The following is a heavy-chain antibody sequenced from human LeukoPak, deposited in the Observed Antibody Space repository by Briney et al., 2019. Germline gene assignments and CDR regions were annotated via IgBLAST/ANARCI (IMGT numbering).Heavy chain of an antibody. J-gene: IGHJ4*02. CDR2: IRSKANSYAT. Sequence: PGGSLRLSCAASGFTFSGSAMHWVRQASGKGLEWVGRIRSKANSYATAYAASVKGRFTISRDDSKNTAYLQMNSLKTEDTAVYYCTRPRGYCSGGSCYPWYFDYWGQGTLVTVSS. V-gene: IGHV3-73*01. CDR1: GFTFSGSA. CDR3: TRPRGYCSGGSCYPWYFDY. D-gene: IGHD2-15*01.